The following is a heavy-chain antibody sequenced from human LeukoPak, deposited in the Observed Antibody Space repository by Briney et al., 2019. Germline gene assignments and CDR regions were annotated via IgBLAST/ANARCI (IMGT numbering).Heavy chain of an antibody. V-gene: IGHV3-23*01. D-gene: IGHD3-16*01. Sequence: GSLRLSCAASGFTFNSYAMSWVRQAPGKGLEWVSAISGSGGSTYYTDSVKGRFTISRDNSKNSPYLQMNSLRAEDTAVYYCARSLRGDDYWGQGTLVTVSS. CDR1: GFTFNSYA. CDR3: ARSLRGDDY. CDR2: ISGSGGST. J-gene: IGHJ4*02.